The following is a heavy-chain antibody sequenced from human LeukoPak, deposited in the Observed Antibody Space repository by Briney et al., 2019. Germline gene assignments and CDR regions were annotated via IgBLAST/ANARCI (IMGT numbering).Heavy chain of an antibody. D-gene: IGHD3-3*01. CDR2: ISSSSSTI. V-gene: IGHV3-48*01. CDR1: GFTFSSYS. CDR3: ARDAVNYDFWSGYLSLYYMDV. Sequence: GGSLRLSCAASGFTFSSYSMNWVRQAPGKGLEGVSYISSSSSTIYYADSVKGRFTISRDNVKNSLYLQMNSLRAEDTAVYYCARDAVNYDFWSGYLSLYYMDVWGKGTTVTVSS. J-gene: IGHJ6*03.